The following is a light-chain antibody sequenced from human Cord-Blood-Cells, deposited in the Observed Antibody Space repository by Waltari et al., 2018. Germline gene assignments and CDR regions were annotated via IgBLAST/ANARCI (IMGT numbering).Light chain of an antibody. Sequence: QSVLTQPPSVSGAPGQRVTISCTGSSSHTGAGYDVHWYQQLPGTAPKLLIHGNSNRPSGVPDRFSGSKSGTSASLAITGLQAEDEADYYCQSYDSSLSGSVFGGGTKLTVL. CDR3: QSYDSSLSGSV. J-gene: IGLJ3*02. CDR2: GNS. V-gene: IGLV1-40*01. CDR1: SSHTGAGYD.